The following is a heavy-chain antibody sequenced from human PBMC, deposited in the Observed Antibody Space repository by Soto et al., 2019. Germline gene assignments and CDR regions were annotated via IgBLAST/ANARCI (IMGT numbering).Heavy chain of an antibody. CDR3: ASEVRYGGMDV. CDR2: INPSGGST. Sequence: GASVKVSCKASGYTFTSYYIHWVRQAPGQGLEWMGIINPSGGSTSYAQKFQGRVTMTRDTSTSTVYMELSSLRSEDTAVYYCASEVRYGGMDVWGQGTTVTVSS. D-gene: IGHD3-16*01. J-gene: IGHJ6*02. CDR1: GYTFTSYY. V-gene: IGHV1-46*01.